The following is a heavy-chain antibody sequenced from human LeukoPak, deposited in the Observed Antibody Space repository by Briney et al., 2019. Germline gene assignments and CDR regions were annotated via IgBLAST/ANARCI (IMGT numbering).Heavy chain of an antibody. Sequence: GGSLRLSCAASGFTFSSYAMSWVRQAPGKGLEWVSAISGSGGSTYYADSVKGRFIISRDNSKSTLYLQMNSLRAEDTAVYYCAKWAAAAGQNWFDPWGQGTLVTVSS. D-gene: IGHD6-13*01. V-gene: IGHV3-23*01. CDR3: AKWAAAAGQNWFDP. CDR1: GFTFSSYA. J-gene: IGHJ5*02. CDR2: ISGSGGST.